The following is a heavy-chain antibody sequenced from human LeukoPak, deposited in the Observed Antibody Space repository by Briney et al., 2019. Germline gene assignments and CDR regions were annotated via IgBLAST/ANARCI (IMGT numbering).Heavy chain of an antibody. CDR2: ISYDGSNK. V-gene: IGHV3-30-3*01. J-gene: IGHJ4*02. Sequence: GGSLRLSCAASGFTFSSYAMHWVRQAPGKGLEWVAVISYDGSNKYYADSVKGRFTISRDNSKNTLYRQITSLTAEDTAVYYCARDNGWAAFLDYWGQGTLVTVSS. CDR1: GFTFSSYA. D-gene: IGHD3-16*01. CDR3: ARDNGWAAFLDY.